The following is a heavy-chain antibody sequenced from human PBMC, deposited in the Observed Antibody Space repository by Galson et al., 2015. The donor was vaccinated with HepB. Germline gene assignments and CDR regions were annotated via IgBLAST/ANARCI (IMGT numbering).Heavy chain of an antibody. D-gene: IGHD6-13*01. CDR3: VTGTYRRSWYD. CDR1: GTNFNLYA. V-gene: IGHV3-23*01. Sequence: SLRLSCATSGTNFNLYAMNWVRQAPGKGPEWVAATSGSGDSTHYADSVKGRFSISRDNSKNTLSLQMNSLRADDTAVYYCVTGTYRRSWYDWGQETRVTVPA. CDR2: TSGSGDST. J-gene: IGHJ4*02.